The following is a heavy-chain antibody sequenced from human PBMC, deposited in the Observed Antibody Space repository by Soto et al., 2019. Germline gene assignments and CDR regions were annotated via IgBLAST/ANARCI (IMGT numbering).Heavy chain of an antibody. CDR3: AKGIYDFWSGPTSYYYYGMDV. CDR2: NNGSNK. J-gene: IGHJ6*02. CDR1: GFTFNSYS. Sequence: GGSLRLCCAASGFTFNSYSMNWVRQAPGKGLEWVSYNNGSNKYYADSVEGRFTISRDNAKNTLYLQMKSLRAEDTAVYYCAKGIYDFWSGPTSYYYYGMDVWGQGTTVTVSS. D-gene: IGHD3-3*01. V-gene: IGHV3-48*01.